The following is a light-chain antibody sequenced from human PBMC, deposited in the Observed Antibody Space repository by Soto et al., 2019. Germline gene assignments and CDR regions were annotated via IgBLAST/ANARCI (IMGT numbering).Light chain of an antibody. CDR2: EGS. J-gene: IGLJ2*01. V-gene: IGLV2-23*03. CDR3: CSYAGSSTFRVV. CDR1: SSDVGSYNL. Sequence: QSALTQPASVSGSPGQSITISCTGISSDVGSYNLVSWYQQHPGKAPKLMIYEGSKRPSGVSNRFSGSKSGNTASLTISGLQAEDEADYYCCSYAGSSTFRVVFGGGTKLTVL.